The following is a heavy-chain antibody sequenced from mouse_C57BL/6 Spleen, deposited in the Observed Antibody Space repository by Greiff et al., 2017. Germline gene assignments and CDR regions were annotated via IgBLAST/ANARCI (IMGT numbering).Heavy chain of an antibody. CDR1: GYTFTSYW. CDR3: ARRGRYYAMDY. CDR2: IDPSDSYT. J-gene: IGHJ4*01. Sequence: QVQLKQSGAELVMPGASVKLSCKASGYTFTSYWMHWVKQRPGQGLEWIGEIDPSDSYTNYNQKFKGKSTLTVDKSSSTAYMQLSSLTSEDSAVYYCARRGRYYAMDYWGQGTSVTVS. V-gene: IGHV1-69*01.